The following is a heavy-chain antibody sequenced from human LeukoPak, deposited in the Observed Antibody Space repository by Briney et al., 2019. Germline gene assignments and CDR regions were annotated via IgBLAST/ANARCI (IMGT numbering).Heavy chain of an antibody. Sequence: SETLSLTCAVYGGSFSGYYWSWIRRPPGKGLEWIGEINHSGSTNYNPSLKSRVTISVDTSKNQFSLKLSSVTAADTAVYYCARISGGADYYFDYWGQGTLVTVPS. CDR2: INHSGST. CDR3: ARISGGADYYFDY. CDR1: GGSFSGYY. D-gene: IGHD3-16*01. V-gene: IGHV4-34*01. J-gene: IGHJ4*02.